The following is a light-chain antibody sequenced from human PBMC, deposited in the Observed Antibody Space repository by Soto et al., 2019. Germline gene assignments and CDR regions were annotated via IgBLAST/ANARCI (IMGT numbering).Light chain of an antibody. J-gene: IGLJ2*01. V-gene: IGLV1-40*01. Sequence: QSVLTQPPSVSGAPGQTVTISCTGAISNVGSGYYVHWYQQVPGTAPKLLIYSNTNRPSGVPARFSGSKSGTSASLSITGLEAEAEAYYYCQSYSTTRYGSKIFGGGTKLTVL. CDR2: SNT. CDR1: ISNVGSGYY. CDR3: QSYSTTRYGSKI.